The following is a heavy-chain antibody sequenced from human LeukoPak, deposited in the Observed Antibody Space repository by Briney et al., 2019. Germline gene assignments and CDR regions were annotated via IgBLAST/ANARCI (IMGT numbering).Heavy chain of an antibody. CDR3: AATASNWFDP. V-gene: IGHV4-30-4*08. CDR1: GGSISSGDFY. D-gene: IGHD5-18*01. J-gene: IGHJ5*02. CDR2: IYYSGNT. Sequence: SQTLSLTCTVSGGSISSGDFYWTWIRQPPGKGLEWIGYIYYSGNTYYNPSPKSRVTISVDTSKNQFSLKLSSVTAADTAVYYCAATASNWFDPWGQGTLVTVSS.